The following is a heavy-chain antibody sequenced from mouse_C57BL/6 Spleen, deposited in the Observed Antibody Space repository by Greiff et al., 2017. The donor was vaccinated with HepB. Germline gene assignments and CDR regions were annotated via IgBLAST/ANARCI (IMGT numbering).Heavy chain of an antibody. CDR1: GYTFTSYG. Sequence: QVQLQQSGAELARPGASVKLSCKASGYTFTSYGISWVKQRTGQGLEWIGEIYPRSGNTYYNEKFKGKATLTADKSSSTAYMGLRSLTSEDSAVYFCARVGDGYRFAYWGQGTLVTVSA. CDR2: IYPRSGNT. D-gene: IGHD2-3*01. CDR3: ARVGDGYRFAY. V-gene: IGHV1-81*01. J-gene: IGHJ3*01.